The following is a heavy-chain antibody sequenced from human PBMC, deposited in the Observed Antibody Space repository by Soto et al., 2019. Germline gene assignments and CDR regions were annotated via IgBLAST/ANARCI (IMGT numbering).Heavy chain of an antibody. CDR3: AKESEYGGSQREYYFDY. CDR2: ISGRGDAT. V-gene: IGHV3-23*01. Sequence: GGSLRLSCAASGFTFNSYAMSWVRQAPGKGLEWVSAISGRGDATYYADSVKGRFIISRDNSKNTMSLQMSSLRAEDTAVYYCAKESEYGGSQREYYFDYWGQGILVTVSS. D-gene: IGHD3-10*01. J-gene: IGHJ4*02. CDR1: GFTFNSYA.